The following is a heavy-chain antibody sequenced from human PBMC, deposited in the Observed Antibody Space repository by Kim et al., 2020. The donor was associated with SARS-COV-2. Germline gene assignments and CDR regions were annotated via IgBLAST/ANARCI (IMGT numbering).Heavy chain of an antibody. CDR3: AKEIGYCSSTSCYYYYGMDV. CDR1: GFTFSSYA. J-gene: IGHJ6*02. Sequence: GGSLRLSCAASGFTFSSYAMSWVRQAPGKGLEWVSAISGSGGSTYYADSVKGRFTISRDNSKNTLYLQMNSLRAEDTAVYYCAKEIGYCSSTSCYYYYGMDVWGQGPTVTVSS. V-gene: IGHV3-23*01. D-gene: IGHD2-2*01. CDR2: ISGSGGST.